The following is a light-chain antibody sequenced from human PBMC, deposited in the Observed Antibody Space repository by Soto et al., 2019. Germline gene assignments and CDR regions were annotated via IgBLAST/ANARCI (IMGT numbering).Light chain of an antibody. V-gene: IGLV2-14*01. CDR3: SSYTDSSNYV. CDR1: SSDVAIYNY. J-gene: IGLJ1*01. Sequence: QSALTQPASVSGSPGQSITISCTGTSSDVAIYNYVSWYQQQPGKAPKLMIYQVTNRPSGVSNRFSGSRSGNTASLTISGLQAEDEADYYCSSYTDSSNYVCGTGTKVTVL. CDR2: QVT.